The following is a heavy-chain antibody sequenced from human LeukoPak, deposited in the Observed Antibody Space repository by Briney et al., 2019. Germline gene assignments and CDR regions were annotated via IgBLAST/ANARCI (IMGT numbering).Heavy chain of an antibody. Sequence: GGSLRLSCAASGFTFSSYSMNWVRQAPGKGLEWVSYISSSSSTIYYADSVKGRFTISRDNAKNSLYLQMNSLRAEDTAVYYCARTEEMASISYFDSWGQGTLVTVSS. J-gene: IGHJ4*02. CDR3: ARTEEMASISYFDS. CDR1: GFTFSSYS. V-gene: IGHV3-48*01. D-gene: IGHD5-24*01. CDR2: ISSSSSTI.